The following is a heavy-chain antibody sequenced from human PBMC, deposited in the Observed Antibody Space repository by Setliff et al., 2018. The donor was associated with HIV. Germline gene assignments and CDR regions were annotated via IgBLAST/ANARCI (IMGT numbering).Heavy chain of an antibody. Sequence: PGGSLRLSCAASGFTFSNYWMHWVRQAPGEGLVWVSRINDDGGTTNYADSVKGRFTISRDNAKNTVYLQMNSLRAEDTAVYYCHSGYDTEEQSYFDYWGQGALVTVSS. CDR3: HSGYDTEEQSYFDY. CDR1: GFTFSNYW. J-gene: IGHJ4*02. CDR2: INDDGGTT. V-gene: IGHV3-74*01. D-gene: IGHD5-12*01.